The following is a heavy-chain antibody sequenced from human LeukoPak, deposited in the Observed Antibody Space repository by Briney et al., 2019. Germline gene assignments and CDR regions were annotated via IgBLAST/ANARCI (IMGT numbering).Heavy chain of an antibody. D-gene: IGHD6-19*01. J-gene: IGHJ4*02. V-gene: IGHV1-2*02. CDR1: GHTFTSYD. CDR3: ARDLDYSSGRYI. CDR2: INPNGGGT. Sequence: ASGKVSCKASGHTFTSYDTNWVRQAPGQGLEWRGWINPNGGGTNYAQKFQGGVTMTRDTSINTAYMELSRLRSDDTAVYYCARDLDYSSGRYIWGQGTLVTVSS.